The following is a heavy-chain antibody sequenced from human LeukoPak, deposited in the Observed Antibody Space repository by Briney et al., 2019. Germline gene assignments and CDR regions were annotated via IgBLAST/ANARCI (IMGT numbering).Heavy chain of an antibody. Sequence: SETLSLTCTVSGGSISSYYWSWIRQPPGKGLEWIGYIYYSGSTNYNPSLKSRVTISVDTSKNQFSLKLSSVTAAGTAVYYCARAEGATPHFDYWGQGTLVTVSS. CDR1: GGSISSYY. J-gene: IGHJ4*02. CDR2: IYYSGST. CDR3: ARAEGATPHFDY. V-gene: IGHV4-59*01. D-gene: IGHD1-26*01.